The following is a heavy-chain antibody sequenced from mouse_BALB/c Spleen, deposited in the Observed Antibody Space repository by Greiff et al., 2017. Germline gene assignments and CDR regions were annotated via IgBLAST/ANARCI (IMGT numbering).Heavy chain of an antibody. D-gene: IGHD3-2*02. J-gene: IGHJ2*01. CDR2: IDPSDSYT. CDR1: GYTFTSYW. Sequence: VQLQQPGAELVKPGASVKLSCKASGYTFTSYWMHWVKQRPGQGLEWIGEIDPSDSYTNYNQKFKGKATLTVDKSSSTAYMQLSSLTSEDSAVYYCARRAQDYWGQGTTLTVSS. CDR3: ARRAQDY. V-gene: IGHV1-69*02.